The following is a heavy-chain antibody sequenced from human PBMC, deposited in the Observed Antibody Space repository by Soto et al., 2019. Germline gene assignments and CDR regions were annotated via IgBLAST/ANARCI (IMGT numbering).Heavy chain of an antibody. D-gene: IGHD2-2*01. Sequence: QVQLVQSGAEVKKPGSSVKVSCKASGGTFSSYAISWVRQAPGQGLEWMGGIIPIFGTANYAQKFQGRVTITADESTSTAYMELSSLRSDDTAVYYCARRKGYCSSTSCYGYGMDVWGQGTTVTVSS. V-gene: IGHV1-69*01. CDR3: ARRKGYCSSTSCYGYGMDV. CDR1: GGTFSSYA. CDR2: IIPIFGTA. J-gene: IGHJ6*02.